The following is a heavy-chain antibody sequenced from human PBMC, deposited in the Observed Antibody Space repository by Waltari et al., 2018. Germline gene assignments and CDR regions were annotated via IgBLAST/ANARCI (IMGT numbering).Heavy chain of an antibody. CDR1: GFTFDDYS. V-gene: IGHV3-9*01. Sequence: EVQLVESGGGLVQPGRSLRLSCAASGFTFDDYSMHWVRQAPGKGLEGVSGISWNSGSIGYADSVKGRFTISRDNAKNSLYLQMNSLRAEDTALYYCAKDNAYYYGSGSYSLTEGAFDIWGQGTMVTVSS. CDR2: ISWNSGSI. CDR3: AKDNAYYYGSGSYSLTEGAFDI. D-gene: IGHD3-10*01. J-gene: IGHJ3*02.